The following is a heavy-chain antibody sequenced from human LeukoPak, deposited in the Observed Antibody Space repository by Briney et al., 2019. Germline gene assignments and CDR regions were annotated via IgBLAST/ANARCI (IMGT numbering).Heavy chain of an antibody. V-gene: IGHV4-39*07. D-gene: IGHD3-3*01. CDR3: ARGLYYDFWSGHFYYYYYMDV. CDR1: GGSISSSSYY. Sequence: SETLSLTCTVSGGSISSSSYYWGWIRQPPGKGLEWIGSIYYSGSTYYNPSLKSRVTISVDTSKNQFSLKLSSVTAADTAVYYCARGLYYDFWSGHFYYYYYMDVWGKGTTVTVSS. CDR2: IYYSGST. J-gene: IGHJ6*03.